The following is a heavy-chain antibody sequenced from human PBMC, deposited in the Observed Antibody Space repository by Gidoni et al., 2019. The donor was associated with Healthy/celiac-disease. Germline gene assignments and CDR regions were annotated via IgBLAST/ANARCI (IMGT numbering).Heavy chain of an antibody. J-gene: IGHJ5*02. D-gene: IGHD3-10*01. V-gene: IGHV3-74*01. CDR3: ARDRVRGVIPYNWFDP. CDR1: GFTFSSYW. Sequence: EVQLVESGGGLVQPGGSLRLSCAASGFTFSSYWMHWVRQAPGKGLVGVSLINSDGSSTSYADSVKGRFTISRDNAKNTLYLQMNSLRAEDTAVYYCARDRVRGVIPYNWFDPWGQGTLVTVSS. CDR2: INSDGSST.